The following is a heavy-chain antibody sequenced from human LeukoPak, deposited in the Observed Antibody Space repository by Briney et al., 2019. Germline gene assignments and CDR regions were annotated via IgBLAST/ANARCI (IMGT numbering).Heavy chain of an antibody. J-gene: IGHJ6*02. D-gene: IGHD3-16*01. CDR3: ATALREGLTYYYYGMDV. CDR2: ISYDGSNK. V-gene: IGHV3-30-3*02. Sequence: GGSLRLSCAASGFTFSSYAMHWVRQAPGKGREWVAVISYDGSNKYYADSVKGRFTISRDNSKNTLYLQMNSLRAEDTAVYYCATALREGLTYYYYGMDVWGQGTTVTVSS. CDR1: GFTFSSYA.